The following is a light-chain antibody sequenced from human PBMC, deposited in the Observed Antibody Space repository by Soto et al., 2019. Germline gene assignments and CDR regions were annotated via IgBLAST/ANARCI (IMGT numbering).Light chain of an antibody. Sequence: DIQMTQSPSTLSASVGDRDTITSRASQSISSWLAWYQQKPGKAPKLLIYDASSLESGVPSRFSGSGSGTEFTLTISSLQPDDFATYYYQQYNSYSTWTFGQGTKVEIK. V-gene: IGKV1-5*01. CDR1: QSISSW. CDR2: DAS. J-gene: IGKJ1*01. CDR3: QQYNSYSTWT.